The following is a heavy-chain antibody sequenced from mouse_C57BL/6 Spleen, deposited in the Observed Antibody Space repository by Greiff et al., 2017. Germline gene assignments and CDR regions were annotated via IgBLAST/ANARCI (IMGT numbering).Heavy chain of an antibody. CDR1: GFTFSDYG. CDR3: ARSNDFLYWYFDV. CDR2: ISSGSSTI. V-gene: IGHV5-17*01. D-gene: IGHD2-4*01. J-gene: IGHJ1*03. Sequence: EVKLMESGGGLVKPGGSLKLSCAASGFTFSDYGMHWVRQAPEKGLEWVAYISSGSSTIYYADTVKGRFTISRDNARNTLFLQMTSLRSEDTAMYYCARSNDFLYWYFDVWGTGTTVTVSS.